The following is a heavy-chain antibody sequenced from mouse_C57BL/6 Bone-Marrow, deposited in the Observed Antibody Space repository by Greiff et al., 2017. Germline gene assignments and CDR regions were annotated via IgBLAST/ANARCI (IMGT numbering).Heavy chain of an antibody. CDR3: ARWGNWCFDY. CDR2: IYPRSGNT. CDR1: GYTFTSYG. D-gene: IGHD4-1*01. V-gene: IGHV1-81*01. Sequence: QVQLKESGAELARPGASVKLSCKASGYTFTSYGISWVKQRTGQGLEWIGEIYPRSGNTYYNEKFKGKATLTADKSSSTAYVELRSLTSEDAAVYCCARWGNWCFDYWGQGTTLTVSA. J-gene: IGHJ2*01.